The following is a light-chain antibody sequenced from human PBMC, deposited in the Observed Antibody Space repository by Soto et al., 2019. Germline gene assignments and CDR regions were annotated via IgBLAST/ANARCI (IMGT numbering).Light chain of an antibody. Sequence: EIVMTQSPATLSVSPGGRATLSCRASQSVTSNYLAWYRQKPGQAPRLLIFGASIRDTGIPDRFSGSGSGTDFTLTISRLEPEDFAVYYCQQYGSSPLTFGGGTKVDIK. CDR1: QSVTSNY. CDR3: QQYGSSPLT. V-gene: IGKV3-20*01. CDR2: GAS. J-gene: IGKJ4*01.